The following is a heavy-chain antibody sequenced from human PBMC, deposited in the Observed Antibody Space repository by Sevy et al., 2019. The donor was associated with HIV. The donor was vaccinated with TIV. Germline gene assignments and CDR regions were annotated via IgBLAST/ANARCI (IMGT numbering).Heavy chain of an antibody. CDR1: GYTFTNYY. CDR3: STSRDLLWSTIFSHTFDY. D-gene: IGHD3-3*01. J-gene: IGHJ4*02. V-gene: IGHV1-2*06. CDR2: INPNSGCT. Sequence: ASVKVSCKASGYTFTNYYMHWVRQAPGQGLEWMGRINPNSGCTNYARKFQGRVTMTRDTSISTAYMELSRLRSDDTAMYYCSTSRDLLWSTIFSHTFDYWGQGTLVTVSS.